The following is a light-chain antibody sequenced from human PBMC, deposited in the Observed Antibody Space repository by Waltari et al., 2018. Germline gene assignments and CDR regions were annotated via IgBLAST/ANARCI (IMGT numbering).Light chain of an antibody. CDR1: QSVRRS. J-gene: IGKJ1*01. CDR2: DAS. CDR3: QKYVSLPVT. Sequence: EIVLTQSPGTLSLSPGERVTLSCRASQSVRRSLAWYQQKPGQAPRLLIYDASSRATGIPDRFSGSGSGTDFSLTISRLEPEDSAVYYCQKYVSLPVTFGQGTKVEIK. V-gene: IGKV3-20*01.